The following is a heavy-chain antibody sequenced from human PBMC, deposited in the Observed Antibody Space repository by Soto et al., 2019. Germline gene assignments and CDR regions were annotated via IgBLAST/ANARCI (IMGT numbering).Heavy chain of an antibody. CDR2: ISPNSGNT. CDR3: ASGHYYGSGSPFDY. J-gene: IGHJ4*02. D-gene: IGHD3-10*01. V-gene: IGHV1-18*01. CDR1: GGSITSYA. Sequence: VASVKVSCKASGGSITSYAVSWVRQAPGQGLEWMGWISPNSGNTNYAQKLQGRVTMTTDTSTSTVYMELRSLRSEDTAVYYCASGHYYGSGSPFDYWGQGTLVTVSS.